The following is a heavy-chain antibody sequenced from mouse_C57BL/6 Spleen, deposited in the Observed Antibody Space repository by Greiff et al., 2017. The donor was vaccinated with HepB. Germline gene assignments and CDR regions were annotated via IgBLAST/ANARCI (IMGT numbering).Heavy chain of an antibody. V-gene: IGHV1-42*01. CDR2: INPSTGGT. CDR3: ARHGSSYFDY. D-gene: IGHD1-1*01. J-gene: IGHJ2*01. Sequence: EVKLMESGPELVKPGASVKISCKASGYSFTGYYMNWVKQSPEKSLEWIGEINPSTGGTTYNQKFKAKATLTVDKSSSTAYMQLKSLTSEDSAVYYCARHGSSYFDYWGQGTTLTVSS. CDR1: GYSFTGYY.